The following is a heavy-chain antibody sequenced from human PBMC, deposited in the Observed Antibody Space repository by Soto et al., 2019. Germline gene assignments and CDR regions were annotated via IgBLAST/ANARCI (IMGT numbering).Heavy chain of an antibody. J-gene: IGHJ6*02. CDR3: AAGGDYLGYYYYGMDV. CDR1: GFTFTRSA. CDR2: IVVGSGDT. Sequence: GASVKVSCKASGFTFTRSAVQWVRQARGQRLERIGWIVVGSGDTNYAQKFQERVTITRDMSTSTAYMELSSLRSEDTAVYYCAAGGDYLGYYYYGMDVWGQGTTVTVSS. D-gene: IGHD2-21*02. V-gene: IGHV1-58*01.